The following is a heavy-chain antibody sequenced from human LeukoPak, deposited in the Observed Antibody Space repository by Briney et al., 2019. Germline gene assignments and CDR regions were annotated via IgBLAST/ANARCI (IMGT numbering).Heavy chain of an antibody. CDR1: GDSISTYY. Sequence: SETLSLTCTVSGDSISTYYWSWIRQPPGKGLEWIGYIRYSGSANYNPSLRSRVTISIDMSKNQFSLKLSSVTAADTAVYHCARLVYDSRGYYFDYWGQGTLVTVSS. J-gene: IGHJ4*02. V-gene: IGHV4-59*08. CDR2: IRYSGSA. CDR3: ARLVYDSRGYYFDY. D-gene: IGHD3-22*01.